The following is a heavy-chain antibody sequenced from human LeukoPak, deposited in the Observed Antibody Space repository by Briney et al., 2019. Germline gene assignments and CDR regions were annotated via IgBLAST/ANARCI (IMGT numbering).Heavy chain of an antibody. CDR3: ARGLKLSSHYYYYYYMDV. V-gene: IGHV1-8*03. J-gene: IGHJ6*03. CDR1: GYTFTSYD. Sequence: ASVKVSCKASGYTFTSYDINWVRQATGQGLEWMGWMNPNSGNTGYAQKFQGRVTITRNTSISTAYMELSSLRSEDTAVYYCARGLKLSSHYYYYYYMDVWGKGTTVTVSS. D-gene: IGHD3-16*02. CDR2: MNPNSGNT.